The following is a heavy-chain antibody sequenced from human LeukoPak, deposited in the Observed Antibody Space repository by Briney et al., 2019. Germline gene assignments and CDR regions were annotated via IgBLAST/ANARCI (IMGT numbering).Heavy chain of an antibody. J-gene: IGHJ5*02. CDR1: GFTVSSNY. CDR2: IYSGGST. CDR3: ARDIWGGWFDP. D-gene: IGHD3-16*01. Sequence: GGSLRLSCAASGFTVSSNYMSWVRQAPGKGLEWVSVIYSGGSTYYADSVKGRFTISRDNSKNTLYLQMNSLRAEDTAVYYCARDIWGGWFDPWGQGTLVTVSS. V-gene: IGHV3-66*02.